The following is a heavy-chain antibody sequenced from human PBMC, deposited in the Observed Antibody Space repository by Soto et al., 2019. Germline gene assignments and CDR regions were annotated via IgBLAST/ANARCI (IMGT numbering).Heavy chain of an antibody. Sequence: GESLKISCKASGYSFSFYWIGWVRQMPGKGLEWMAIMYPDDSDIRYSPSFEAHVTISADKSTSTAFLQWSSLKASDTAMYYCATAYVYDFENSNYYRDDFNSWGQGTLVTASS. CDR1: GYSFSFYW. CDR3: ATAYVYDFENSNYYRDDFNS. D-gene: IGHD3-22*01. CDR2: MYPDDSDI. J-gene: IGHJ3*02. V-gene: IGHV5-51*01.